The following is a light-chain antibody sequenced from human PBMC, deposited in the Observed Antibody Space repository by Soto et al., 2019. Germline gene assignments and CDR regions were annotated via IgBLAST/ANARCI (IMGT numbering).Light chain of an antibody. Sequence: DIQMTQSPSSVSASVGDRVTITCRASQHISSWLAWYQLKPGRAPKLLIYAAARLQSGAPSRFSGSGSGTDFTLTISSLQPEDFATYHFQLGNSCPLALGGGTKVEIK. CDR3: QLGNSCPLA. J-gene: IGKJ4*01. V-gene: IGKV1-12*01. CDR2: AAA. CDR1: QHISSW.